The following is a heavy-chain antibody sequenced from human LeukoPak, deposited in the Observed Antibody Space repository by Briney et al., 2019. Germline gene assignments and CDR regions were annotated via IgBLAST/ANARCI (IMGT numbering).Heavy chain of an antibody. CDR3: ARAYFGSGSVQGY. J-gene: IGHJ4*02. Sequence: PGGSLRLSCAASGFTFSSYSMNWVRQAPGKGLEWVSYISSSSTIYYADSVKGRFTISRDNAKNSLYLQMNSLRAEDTAVYYCARAYFGSGSVQGYWGQGTLVTVSS. CDR2: ISSSSTI. V-gene: IGHV3-48*04. CDR1: GFTFSSYS. D-gene: IGHD6-19*01.